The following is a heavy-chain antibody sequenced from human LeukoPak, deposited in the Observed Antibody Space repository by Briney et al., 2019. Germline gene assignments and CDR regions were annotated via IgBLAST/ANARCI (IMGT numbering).Heavy chain of an antibody. J-gene: IGHJ4*02. CDR2: IYYSGTT. V-gene: IGHV4-59*01. D-gene: IGHD6-19*01. CDR1: GGSIRSYY. CDR3: ARDSSGLNEPAFDY. Sequence: KPSETLSLTCSVSGGSIRSYYWSWIRQPPGKGLEWIGYIYYSGTTNYNPSLKSRVTMSVDTSKNQFSLKLSSVTAADTAVYYCARDSSGLNEPAFDYWGQGTLVTVSS.